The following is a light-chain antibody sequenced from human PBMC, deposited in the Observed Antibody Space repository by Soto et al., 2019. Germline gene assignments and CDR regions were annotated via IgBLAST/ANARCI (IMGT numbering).Light chain of an antibody. CDR1: QTISRW. Sequence: DIQMTQSPSTLSASVGDRVTITCRASQTISRWLAWYQQKPGTAPKLLIYDASSLESGVPSRFSGSGSGTEFTLTITSLQPDDFETYYCQEYNFFSTFGQGTKVDIK. CDR3: QEYNFFST. CDR2: DAS. V-gene: IGKV1-5*01. J-gene: IGKJ1*01.